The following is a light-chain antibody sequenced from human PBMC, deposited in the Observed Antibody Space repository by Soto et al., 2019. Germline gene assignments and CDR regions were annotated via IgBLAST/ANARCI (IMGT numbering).Light chain of an antibody. CDR2: GAS. J-gene: IGKJ4*01. CDR3: QQDNNWPPLT. Sequence: EIVMTQSPATLSVSPGERATLSCRASQSVSSNLAWYQQKPGQAPRLLIYGASTRATGIPARFSGSGSGTEFPLTISSLQSEDFAVYYCQQDNNWPPLTFGGGTKVEIK. CDR1: QSVSSN. V-gene: IGKV3-15*01.